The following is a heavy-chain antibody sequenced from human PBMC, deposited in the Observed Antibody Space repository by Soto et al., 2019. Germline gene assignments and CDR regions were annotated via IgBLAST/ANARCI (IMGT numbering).Heavy chain of an antibody. CDR3: ATDIVGAIPRSYYYYGMDV. V-gene: IGHV1-24*01. J-gene: IGHJ6*02. CDR2: FDPEDGET. D-gene: IGHD1-26*01. Sequence: ASVKVSCKVSGYTLTELSMHWVRHAPGKGLEWMGGFDPEDGETIYAQKFQGRVTMTEDTSTDTAYMELSSLRSEDTAVYYCATDIVGAIPRSYYYYGMDVWGQGTTVTVSS. CDR1: GYTLTELS.